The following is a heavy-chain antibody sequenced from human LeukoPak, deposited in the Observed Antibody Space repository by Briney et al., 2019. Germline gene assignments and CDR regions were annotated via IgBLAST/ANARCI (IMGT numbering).Heavy chain of an antibody. D-gene: IGHD1-14*01. CDR1: GGSFSGYY. J-gene: IGHJ6*02. Sequence: PSETLSLTCAVYGGSFSGYYWSWIRQPPGKGLEWIGEINHSGSTNYNPSLKSRVTISVDTSKNQFSLKLSSVTAADTAVYYCARQFYGTYYYYYGMDVWGQGTTVTVSS. V-gene: IGHV4-34*01. CDR3: ARQFYGTYYYYYGMDV. CDR2: INHSGST.